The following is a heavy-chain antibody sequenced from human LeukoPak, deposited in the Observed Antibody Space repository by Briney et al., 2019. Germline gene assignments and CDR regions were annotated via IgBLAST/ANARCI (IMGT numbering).Heavy chain of an antibody. Sequence: SETLSLTCTVSGYSISSGYYWGWIRQPPGKGLEWIGSIYHSGSTYYNPSLKSRVTISVDTSKNQFSLKLSSVTAADTAVYYCATLPSGWYNWFDPWGQGTLVTVSS. V-gene: IGHV4-38-2*02. CDR1: GYSISSGYY. D-gene: IGHD6-19*01. CDR2: IYHSGST. J-gene: IGHJ5*02. CDR3: ATLPSGWYNWFDP.